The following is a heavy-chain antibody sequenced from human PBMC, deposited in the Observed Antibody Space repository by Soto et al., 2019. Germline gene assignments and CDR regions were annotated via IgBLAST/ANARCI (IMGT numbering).Heavy chain of an antibody. J-gene: IGHJ1*01. D-gene: IGHD2-21*02. CDR3: ATYGGDSGGFEYFKH. Sequence: EVQLLESGGGLVQPGGSLRLSCAASGLTFSNYGMTWVRQAPGKGLEWVSAISGSGDTYNVDSLKGRFSISRDNSKSTLFLQMNSLRAEDTAVYYSATYGGDSGGFEYFKHWGQGTLVTVSS. CDR2: ISGSGDT. CDR1: GLTFSNYG. V-gene: IGHV3-23*01.